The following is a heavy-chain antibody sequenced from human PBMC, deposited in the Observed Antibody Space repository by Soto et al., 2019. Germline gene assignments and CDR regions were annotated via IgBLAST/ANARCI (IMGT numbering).Heavy chain of an antibody. J-gene: IGHJ4*02. CDR3: ARDLASATGTFDY. CDR2: ISSSSNNM. D-gene: IGHD1-1*01. CDR1: GFTFSGYS. V-gene: IGHV3-21*02. Sequence: EVQLVESGGGLVKPGGSLRLSCAGSGFTFSGYSMNWVRQAPGKGPEWVSSISSSSNNMYYADSVKGRFTMSRDNAKNSLYLQMNSLRVNDTAVYYCARDLASATGTFDYWGQGTLVTVSS.